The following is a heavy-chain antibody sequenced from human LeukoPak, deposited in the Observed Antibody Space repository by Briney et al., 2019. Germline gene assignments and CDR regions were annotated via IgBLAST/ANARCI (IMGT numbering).Heavy chain of an antibody. J-gene: IGHJ6*02. CDR1: GGSISRYY. CDR2: IYTSGIT. CDR3: AREASPYTYFSSGMDV. Sequence: SETLSLTCTVSGGSISRYYWSWIRQSAGKGLEWIGRIYTSGITNYNPSLKSRVTMSIDTSKNQFSLKLSSVTAADTALYYCAREASPYTYFSSGMDVWGQGTTVTV. D-gene: IGHD2/OR15-2a*01. V-gene: IGHV4-4*07.